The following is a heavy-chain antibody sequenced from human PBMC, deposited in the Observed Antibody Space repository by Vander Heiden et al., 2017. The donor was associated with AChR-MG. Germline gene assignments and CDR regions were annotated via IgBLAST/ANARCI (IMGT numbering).Heavy chain of an antibody. V-gene: IGHV3-30-3*01. CDR1: GFTFSSYA. J-gene: IGHJ4*02. Sequence: QVQLVESGGGVVQPGRSLRLSCAASGFTFSSYAMHWVRQAPGKGLEWVAVISYDGSNKYYADSVKGRFTISRDNSKNTLYLQMNSLRAEDTAGYYCASRGAIQFDYWGQGTLVTVA. CDR2: ISYDGSNK. D-gene: IGHD2-2*02. CDR3: ASRGAIQFDY.